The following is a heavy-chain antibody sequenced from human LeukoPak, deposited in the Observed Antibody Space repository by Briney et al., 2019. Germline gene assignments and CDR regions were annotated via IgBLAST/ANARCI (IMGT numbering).Heavy chain of an antibody. D-gene: IGHD5-12*01. CDR3: ARHYSGYDRSHSDY. CDR2: IYPGDSDT. J-gene: IGHJ4*02. V-gene: IGHV5-51*01. Sequence: GESLQISCQGSGYSFTNYWIGWVRQLPGKGLEWMGIIYPGDSDTRYSPSFQGQVTISADKSISTAYLQWSSLKASDTAMYYCARHYSGYDRSHSDYWGQGTLVTVSS. CDR1: GYSFTNYW.